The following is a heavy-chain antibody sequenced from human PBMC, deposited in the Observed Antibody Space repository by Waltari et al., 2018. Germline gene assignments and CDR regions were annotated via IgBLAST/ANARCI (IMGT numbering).Heavy chain of an antibody. Sequence: QVQLVESGGGVVQPGGSLRLSCAASGFTFSSYGMHWVRQAPGKGLEWVEFIRYDGSNKYYADSVKGRFTISRDNSKNTLYLQMNSLRAEDTAVYYWAKSRYCSSTSCYYFDYWGQGTLVTVSS. J-gene: IGHJ4*02. CDR2: IRYDGSNK. CDR1: GFTFSSYG. V-gene: IGHV3-30*02. CDR3: AKSRYCSSTSCYYFDY. D-gene: IGHD2-2*01.